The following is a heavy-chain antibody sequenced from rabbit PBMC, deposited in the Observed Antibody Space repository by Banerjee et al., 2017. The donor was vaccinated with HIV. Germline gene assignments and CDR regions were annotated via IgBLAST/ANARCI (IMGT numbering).Heavy chain of an antibody. V-gene: IGHV1S40*01. Sequence: QSLEESGGDLVKPGGSLTLTCTASGFDFSGSYWICWVRQAPGKGLEWIGCIYTGSSDITDYATWAKGRLTISKTSSTTVTLQMTSLTVADTATYFCARGYNGGAPAGLWGQGTLVTVS. CDR1: GFDFSGSYW. CDR3: ARGYNGGAPAGL. D-gene: IGHD2-1*01. J-gene: IGHJ4*01. CDR2: IYTGSSDIT.